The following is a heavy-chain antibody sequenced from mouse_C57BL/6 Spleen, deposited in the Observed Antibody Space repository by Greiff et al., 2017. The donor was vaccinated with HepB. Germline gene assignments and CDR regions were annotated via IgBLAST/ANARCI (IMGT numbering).Heavy chain of an antibody. D-gene: IGHD1-1*01. V-gene: IGHV1-53*01. J-gene: IGHJ4*01. Sequence: QVQLQQPGPELVKPGASVKLSCKASGYTFTSYWMHWVKQRPGQGLEWIGNINPSNGGTNYNEKFKSKATLTVDKSSSTAYMQLSSLTAEDSAVYYCAREGFTTVVARGAMDYWGQGTSVTVSS. CDR1: GYTFTSYW. CDR3: AREGFTTVVARGAMDY. CDR2: INPSNGGT.